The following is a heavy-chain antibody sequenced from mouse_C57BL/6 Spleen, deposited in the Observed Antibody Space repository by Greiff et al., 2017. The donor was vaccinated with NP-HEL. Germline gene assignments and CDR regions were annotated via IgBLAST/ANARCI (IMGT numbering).Heavy chain of an antibody. J-gene: IGHJ4*01. CDR1: GYTFTSYW. CDR2: IAPSDSYT. CDR3: ARPGDYAMDY. V-gene: IGHV1-69*01. Sequence: VQLQQPGAELVMPGASVKLSCKASGYTFTSYWMHWVKQRPGQGLEWIGEIAPSDSYTNYNQKFKGKSTLTVDKSSSTAYMQLSSLTSEDSAVYYGARPGDYAMDYWGQGTSVTVSS.